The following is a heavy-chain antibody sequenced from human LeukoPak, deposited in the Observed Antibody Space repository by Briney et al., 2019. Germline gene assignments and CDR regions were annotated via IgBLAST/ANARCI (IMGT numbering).Heavy chain of an antibody. D-gene: IGHD6-19*01. J-gene: IGHJ4*02. CDR3: ASFQYSGGSTGGY. CDR1: GFTFSSYA. CDR2: ISYDGSNK. Sequence: GGSLRLSCAASGFTFSSYAMHWVRQAPGKGLEWVAVISYDGSNKYYADSVKGRFTISRDNSKNTLYLQMNSLRAEDTAVYYCASFQYSGGSTGGYWGQGTLVTVSS. V-gene: IGHV3-30*04.